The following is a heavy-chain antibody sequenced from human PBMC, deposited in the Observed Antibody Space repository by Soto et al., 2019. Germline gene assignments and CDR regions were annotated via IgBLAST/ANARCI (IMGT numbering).Heavy chain of an antibody. D-gene: IGHD6-13*01. CDR2: IYYSGST. CDR1: GGSISSYY. CDR3: XXAXXXXXXXXWXWFDP. Sequence: QVQLQESGPGLVKPSETLSLTCTVSGGSISSYYWSWIRQPPGKGLEWIGYIYYSGSTNYNPSLKSRVXKXXXXXXXXXXXXXXXXXXXXXXXXXXXXAXXXXXXXXWXWFDPWGQGTLVTVSS. J-gene: IGHJ5*02. V-gene: IGHV4-59*01.